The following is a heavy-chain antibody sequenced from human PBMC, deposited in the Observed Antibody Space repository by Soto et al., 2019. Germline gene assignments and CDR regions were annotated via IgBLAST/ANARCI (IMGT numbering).Heavy chain of an antibody. J-gene: IGHJ4*02. V-gene: IGHV1-2*02. CDR3: ARGRRYSGTESYFDY. CDR1: GYTFTGYY. D-gene: IGHD5-12*01. CDR2: INPNSGGT. Sequence: GASVKVSCTAFGYTFTGYYMHWVRQSPGQGLEWMGWINPNSGGTNYAQKFQGRVTMTRDTSISTAYMELSRLRSDDTAVYYCARGRRYSGTESYFDYWGQGTQVTVS.